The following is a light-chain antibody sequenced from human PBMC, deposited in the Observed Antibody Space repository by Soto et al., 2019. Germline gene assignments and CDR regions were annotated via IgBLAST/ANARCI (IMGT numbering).Light chain of an antibody. V-gene: IGLV2-14*01. CDR1: SSDVGGYNY. CDR3: ISYRASSTPYV. J-gene: IGLJ1*01. Sequence: QSVLTQPASVSGSPGQSITIPCSGTSSDVGGYNYVSWYQQHPGKAPKLMIYDVSNRPSGVSNRSSGSKSGNTASLTISGLLAEDEADYYCISYRASSTPYVFGTGTKVPS. CDR2: DVS.